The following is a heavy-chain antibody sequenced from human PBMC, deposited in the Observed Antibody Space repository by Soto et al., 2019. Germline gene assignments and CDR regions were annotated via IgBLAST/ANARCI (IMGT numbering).Heavy chain of an antibody. D-gene: IGHD1-26*01. V-gene: IGHV3-33*01. CDR3: ARVMGQTYSGSWYFYGMDV. J-gene: IGHJ6*02. CDR2: IWYDGSTE. Sequence: QVQVVESGGGVVQPGRSLRLSCAASGFTFSTYGMHWVRQAPGKGLEWVAVIWYDGSTEYYADSVKGRFTISRDNSKNTLYLQMNSLRAEDTAVYYCARVMGQTYSGSWYFYGMDVWGQGTTVTVSS. CDR1: GFTFSTYG.